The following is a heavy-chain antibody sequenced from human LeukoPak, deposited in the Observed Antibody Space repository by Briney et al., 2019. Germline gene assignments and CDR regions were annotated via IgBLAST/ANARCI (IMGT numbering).Heavy chain of an antibody. CDR3: ARASHGLDV. V-gene: IGHV3-7*03. D-gene: IGHD5-24*01. Sequence: PGGSLRLSCVASGFTLSSYWTSWVRQAPGKGLEWLANIKQDGSEKYYVDSVKGRFTISRDNAKNSLYLRMNSLRAEDTAVYYCARASHGLDVWGQGTTVTVSS. CDR1: GFTLSSYW. J-gene: IGHJ6*02. CDR2: IKQDGSEK.